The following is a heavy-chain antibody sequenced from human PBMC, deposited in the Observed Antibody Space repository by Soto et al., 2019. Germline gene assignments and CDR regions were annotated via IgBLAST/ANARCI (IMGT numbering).Heavy chain of an antibody. Sequence: SETLSLTCTVSGGSISSGGYSWTWIRQHPGKGLEWIGYIYYSGSTYYNPSLKSRVTISVDTSKNQFSLKLNSVTAADTAVYYCARDGRGGNSYVVDVFDIWGQGTMVTVSS. CDR2: IYYSGST. D-gene: IGHD5-18*01. J-gene: IGHJ3*02. CDR1: GGSISSGGYS. V-gene: IGHV4-31*03. CDR3: ARDGRGGNSYVVDVFDI.